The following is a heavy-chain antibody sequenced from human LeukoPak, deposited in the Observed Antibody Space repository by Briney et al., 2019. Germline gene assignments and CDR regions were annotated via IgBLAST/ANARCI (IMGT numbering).Heavy chain of an antibody. Sequence: SETLSLTCAVYSGSFSGYYWSWIRQPPGKGLEWIGEINHSGSTNYNASLKSRVTISVDASKNQFSLRLSAVTAADTAMYYCAPRGDIEHSYGYGKWFDPWGQGTRVTVSS. CDR3: APRGDIEHSYGYGKWFDP. V-gene: IGHV4-34*01. D-gene: IGHD5-18*01. J-gene: IGHJ5*02. CDR2: INHSGST. CDR1: SGSFSGYY.